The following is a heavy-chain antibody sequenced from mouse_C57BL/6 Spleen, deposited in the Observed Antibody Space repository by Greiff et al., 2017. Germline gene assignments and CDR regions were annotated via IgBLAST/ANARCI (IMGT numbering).Heavy chain of an antibody. V-gene: IGHV14-1*01. CDR1: GFNFKDYY. J-gene: IGHJ3*01. CDR2: IDPEDGDT. Sequence: EVQLQQSGAELVRPGASVKLSCTASGFNFKDYYMHWVKQRPEQGLEWIGRIDPEDGDTEYAPKFQGKATMTADTSSNTAYLQLSSLTSEDTAVYYCTLYYYGSSWFAYWGQGTLVTVSA. CDR3: TLYYYGSSWFAY. D-gene: IGHD1-1*01.